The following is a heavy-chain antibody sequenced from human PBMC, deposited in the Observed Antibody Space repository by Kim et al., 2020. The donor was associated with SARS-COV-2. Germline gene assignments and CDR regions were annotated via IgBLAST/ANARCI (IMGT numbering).Heavy chain of an antibody. CDR1: GYSFTSYW. Sequence: GESLKISCKGSGYSFTSYWISWVRQMPGKGLEWMGRIDPSDSYTNYSPSFQGHVTISADKSISTAYLQWSSLKASDTAMYYCASLGYYYGSGSPDIYYYYYGMDVWGQGTTVTVSS. J-gene: IGHJ6*02. V-gene: IGHV5-10-1*01. CDR2: IDPSDSYT. D-gene: IGHD3-10*01. CDR3: ASLGYYYGSGSPDIYYYYYGMDV.